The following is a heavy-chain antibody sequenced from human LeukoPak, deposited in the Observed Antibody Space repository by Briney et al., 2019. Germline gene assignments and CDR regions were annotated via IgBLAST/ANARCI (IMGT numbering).Heavy chain of an antibody. CDR3: AGPPGLQYPPWAV. CDR2: IKQDGSEK. J-gene: IGHJ6*04. Sequence: GGSLRLSCAASGFTFSSYWMSWVRQAPGKGLEWVANIKQDGSEKYYVDSVKGRLTISRDNAKNSLYLQMNSLRAEDTAVYYCAGPPGLQYPPWAVRGKGTTVTVSS. V-gene: IGHV3-7*01. D-gene: IGHD4-11*01. CDR1: GFTFSSYW.